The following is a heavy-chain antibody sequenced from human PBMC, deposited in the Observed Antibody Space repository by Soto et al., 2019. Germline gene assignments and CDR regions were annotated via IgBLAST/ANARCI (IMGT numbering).Heavy chain of an antibody. CDR3: ASLSEPVVPAALGGRRYYYYYMDV. CDR2: INHSGST. CDR1: GGSFSGYY. V-gene: IGHV4-34*01. J-gene: IGHJ6*03. D-gene: IGHD2-2*01. Sequence: QVQLQQWGAGLLKPSETLSLTCAVYGGSFSGYYWSWIRQPPGKGLEWIGEINHSGSTNYNPSLRSRVTISVDTSKNQFSLKLSSVTAADTAVYYCASLSEPVVPAALGGRRYYYYYMDVWGKGTTVTVSS.